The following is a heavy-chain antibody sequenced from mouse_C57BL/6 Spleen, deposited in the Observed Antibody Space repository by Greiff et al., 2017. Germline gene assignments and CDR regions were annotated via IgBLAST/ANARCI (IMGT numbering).Heavy chain of an antibody. V-gene: IGHV1-58*01. D-gene: IGHD2-4*01. CDR3: ERDEDDYDGYFDY. CDR2: IYIGNGYT. Sequence: VQLKQSGAELVRPGSSVKMSCKTSGYTFTSYGINWVKQRPGQGLEWIGYIYIGNGYTEYNEKFKGKATLTSDTSSSTAYMQLSSLTSEDSAIYFWERDEDDYDGYFDYWGQGTTLTVSS. J-gene: IGHJ2*01. CDR1: GYTFTSYG.